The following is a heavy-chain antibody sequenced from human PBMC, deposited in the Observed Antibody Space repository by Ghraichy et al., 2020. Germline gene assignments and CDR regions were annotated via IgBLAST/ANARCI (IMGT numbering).Heavy chain of an antibody. Sequence: ASVKVSCKVSAFSFTGYNIHWVRQAPGQGLEWLGLINPNRGDTTYAQKFQDRLTLTTDTSVSTAYMELRNLKFDDTAVYYCAGDQSQAARRNCLDPWGQGTLVPVS. CDR3: AGDQSQAARRNCLDP. J-gene: IGHJ5*02. D-gene: IGHD6-6*01. CDR2: INPNRGDT. CDR1: AFSFTGYN. V-gene: IGHV1-2*06.